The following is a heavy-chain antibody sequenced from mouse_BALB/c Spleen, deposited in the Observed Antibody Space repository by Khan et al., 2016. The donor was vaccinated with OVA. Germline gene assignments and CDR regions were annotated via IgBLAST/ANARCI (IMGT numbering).Heavy chain of an antibody. J-gene: IGHJ3*01. CDR1: GYTFTDYY. D-gene: IGHD1-2*01. CDR2: ISPGSGDT. V-gene: IGHV1-77*01. CDR3: ARRNYFGYTFAY. Sequence: QVQLQQSGAELARPGASGKLSCKASGYTFTDYYINWVKLRTGQGLEWIGEISPGSGDTYYNERFKGKATLTADKSSSTAYMQLSSLPSEASAVYFCARRNYFGYTFAYWGQGTLVTVSA.